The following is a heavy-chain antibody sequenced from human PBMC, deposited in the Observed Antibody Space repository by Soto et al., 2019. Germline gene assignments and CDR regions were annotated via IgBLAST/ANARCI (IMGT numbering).Heavy chain of an antibody. J-gene: IGHJ6*03. D-gene: IGHD3-10*01. CDR1: GGTFSSYT. Sequence: QVQLVHSGAEVKKPGSSVKVSCKASGGTFSSYTISWVRQAPGQGLEWMGRIIPILGIANYAQKFQGRVTITADKSTSTAYMELSSLRSEDTAVYYCARYGSGSGNYYYYYMDVWGKGTTVTVSS. CDR3: ARYGSGSGNYYYYYMDV. V-gene: IGHV1-69*02. CDR2: IIPILGIA.